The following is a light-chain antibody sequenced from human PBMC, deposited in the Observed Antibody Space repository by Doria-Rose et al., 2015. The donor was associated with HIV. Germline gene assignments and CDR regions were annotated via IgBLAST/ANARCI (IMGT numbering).Light chain of an antibody. CDR2: QAS. CDR3: QQYNSYSPST. Sequence: DIQLTQSPSTLSASVGDRVSITCRASQTISGWLAWYQQKPGKASKLLIYQASTLENGVPSRFSGSGSGTECTLTISSLQPDDFATYYCQQYNSYSPSTFGQGTKVEIK. J-gene: IGKJ1*01. V-gene: IGKV1-5*03. CDR1: QTISGW.